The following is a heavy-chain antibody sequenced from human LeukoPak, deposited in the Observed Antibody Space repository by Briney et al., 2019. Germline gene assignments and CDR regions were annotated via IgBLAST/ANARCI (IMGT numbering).Heavy chain of an antibody. CDR2: IYTSGST. D-gene: IGHD3-22*01. CDR3: ALDHYDSSGYYNRYNWFDP. CDR1: GGSISSYY. Sequence: SETLSLTCTVSGGSISSYYWSWIRQPAGKGLEWIGRIYTSGSTNYNPSLKSQVTMSVDTSKNQFSLRLSSVTAADTAVYYCALDHYDSSGYYNRYNWFDPWGQGTLVTVSS. V-gene: IGHV4-4*07. J-gene: IGHJ5*02.